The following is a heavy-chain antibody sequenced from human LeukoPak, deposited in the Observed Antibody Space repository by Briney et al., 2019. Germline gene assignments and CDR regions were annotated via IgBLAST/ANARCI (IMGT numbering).Heavy chain of an antibody. J-gene: IGHJ3*02. CDR2: IRSNSDGGTI. D-gene: IGHD2/OR15-2a*01. CDR3: AAISYLAFDI. Sequence: GGSLRLSCATSGFTFSNAWMNWVRQAPGKGLEWVGRIRSNSDGGTIDYAAPVKGRFTLSRDDSKTTLYLQMNSLQTEDTAVYYCAAISYLAFDIWGQGTMVTVSS. CDR1: GFTFSNAW. V-gene: IGHV3-15*07.